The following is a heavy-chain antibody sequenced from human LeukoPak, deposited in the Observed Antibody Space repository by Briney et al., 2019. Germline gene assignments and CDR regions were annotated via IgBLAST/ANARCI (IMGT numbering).Heavy chain of an antibody. CDR3: ARDSSDILTGYYHF. Sequence: ASVKVSCKTSGYTFNDYYLHWVRQAPGQGLEWMGGINPNSGRTNYAPKFQGRVTLTTDTSISTAYMELSSLISGDTALYYCARDSSDILTGYYHFWGQGTLVTVSS. J-gene: IGHJ4*02. D-gene: IGHD3-9*01. V-gene: IGHV1-2*02. CDR1: GYTFNDYY. CDR2: INPNSGRT.